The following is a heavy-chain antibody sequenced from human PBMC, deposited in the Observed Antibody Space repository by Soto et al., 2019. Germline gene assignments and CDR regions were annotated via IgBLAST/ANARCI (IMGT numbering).Heavy chain of an antibody. V-gene: IGHV4-31*03. CDR2: IHYSGST. Sequence: SETLSLTCSISGGTISSGGYYWNWIRQHSGEGLEWIGYIHYSGSTDHNPSLENRISISVDMSNNQFSLNLSSVTAADTAVYYCARAHSRGWQYFDYWGQGILVTVSS. J-gene: IGHJ4*02. D-gene: IGHD6-19*01. CDR1: GGTISSGGYY. CDR3: ARAHSRGWQYFDY.